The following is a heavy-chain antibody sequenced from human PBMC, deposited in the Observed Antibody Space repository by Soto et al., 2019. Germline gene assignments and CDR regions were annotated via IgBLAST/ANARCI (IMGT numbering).Heavy chain of an antibody. V-gene: IGHV4-61*01. CDR3: ATLRRDSVGATPDY. Sequence: PSETLSLTCTVSGGSVSSGSYYWSWIRQPPGKGLEWIGYIYYSGSTNYNPSLKSRVTISVDTSKNQFSLKLSSVTAADTAVYYCATLRRDSVGATPDYWGQGTLVTSPQ. D-gene: IGHD1-26*01. CDR1: GGSVSSGSYY. CDR2: IYYSGST. J-gene: IGHJ4*02.